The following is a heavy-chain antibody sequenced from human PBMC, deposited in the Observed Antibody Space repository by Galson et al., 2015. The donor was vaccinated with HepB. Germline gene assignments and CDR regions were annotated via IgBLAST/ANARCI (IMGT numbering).Heavy chain of an antibody. D-gene: IGHD4-17*01. CDR2: ISGSGGST. CDR3: AKGHDYGDYWSGVDP. CDR1: GFTFSSYA. Sequence: SLRFSCAASGFTFSSYAMSWVRQAPGKGLEWVSAISGSGGSTYYADSVKGRFTISRDNSKNTLYLQMNSLRAEGTAVYYCAKGHDYGDYWSGVDPWGQGTLVTVSS. V-gene: IGHV3-23*01. J-gene: IGHJ5*02.